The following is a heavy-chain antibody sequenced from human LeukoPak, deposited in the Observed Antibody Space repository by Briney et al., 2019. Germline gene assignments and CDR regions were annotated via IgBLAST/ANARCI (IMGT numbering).Heavy chain of an antibody. CDR1: GFIFNNYW. CDR2: VDGDGTGT. D-gene: IGHD6-13*01. CDR3: AKQGYSTSWLYFDY. V-gene: IGHV3-74*01. Sequence: GGSLRLSCAASGFIFNNYWMHWVRQVPGKGLEWLSRVDGDGTGTSYADSVKGRFTISRDNSKNTVYLQMNSLRAEDTAVYYCAKQGYSTSWLYFDYWGPGTLVTVSS. J-gene: IGHJ4*02.